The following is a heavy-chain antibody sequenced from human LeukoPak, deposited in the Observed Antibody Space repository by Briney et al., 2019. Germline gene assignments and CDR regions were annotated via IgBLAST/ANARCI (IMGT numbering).Heavy chain of an antibody. V-gene: IGHV4-59*01. Sequence: KPSETLSLTCTVSGGSISSYYWSWVRQPPGQGLEWIGYIYYSGSTNYNPSLKSRVTISVDTSKNQFSLKLSSVTAADTAVYYCAREVGGNFLLDAFDIWGQGTMVTVSS. J-gene: IGHJ3*02. CDR2: IYYSGST. CDR3: AREVGGNFLLDAFDI. CDR1: GGSISSYY. D-gene: IGHD4-23*01.